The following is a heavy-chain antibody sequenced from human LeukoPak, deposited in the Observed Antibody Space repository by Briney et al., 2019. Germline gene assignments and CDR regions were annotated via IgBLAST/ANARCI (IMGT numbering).Heavy chain of an antibody. J-gene: IGHJ6*02. D-gene: IGHD2-15*01. V-gene: IGHV3-30-3*01. CDR3: ARDPVAYYYGMDV. CDR1: GFTFSSYA. CDR2: ISYDGSNK. Sequence: GGSLRLSRAASGFTFSSYAMHWVRRAPGKGLEWVAVISYDGSNKYYADSVKGRFTISRDDSKNTLYLQMNSLRAEDTAVYYCARDPVAYYYGMDVWGQGTTVTVSS.